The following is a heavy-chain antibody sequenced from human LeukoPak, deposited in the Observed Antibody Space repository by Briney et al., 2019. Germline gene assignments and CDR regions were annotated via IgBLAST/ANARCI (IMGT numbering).Heavy chain of an antibody. Sequence: SETLSLTCTVSGGSISSYYWSWIRQPPGKGLEWIGYIYYSGSTNYNPSLKSRVTISVDTSKNQFSLKLSSVTAADTAVYYCARGMTTNYYYYYGMDVWGQGTTVTASS. CDR3: ARGMTTNYYYYYGMDV. CDR1: GGSISSYY. V-gene: IGHV4-59*01. D-gene: IGHD4-11*01. CDR2: IYYSGST. J-gene: IGHJ6*02.